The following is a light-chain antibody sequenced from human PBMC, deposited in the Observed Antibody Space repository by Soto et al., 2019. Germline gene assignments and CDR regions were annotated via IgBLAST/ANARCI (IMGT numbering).Light chain of an antibody. CDR1: RSVSRS. Sequence: DIQMTQSPSTLSASVGDRVTITCRASRSVSRSLAWYQQKPGQAPNLLIAEASNLESGVPSRFSGSGSGTGFTLTISSLQPEDVATYFCQQYDNYPLTFGQGTKVEI. CDR2: EAS. CDR3: QQYDNYPLT. V-gene: IGKV1-5*03. J-gene: IGKJ1*01.